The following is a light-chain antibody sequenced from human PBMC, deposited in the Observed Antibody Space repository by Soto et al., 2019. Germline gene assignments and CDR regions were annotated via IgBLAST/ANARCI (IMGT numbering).Light chain of an antibody. CDR1: TSDVGSYNL. J-gene: IGLJ7*01. CDR2: EGS. CDR3: GSYATGDSAV. Sequence: QSALTQPASVSGSPGQSITISCTGTTSDVGSYNLVSWYQQHPGKAPKLMIFEGSKRPSGVSNRFSGSKSGNTASLTISGLQAEDDADYYCGSYATGDSAVFGGGTQLTVL. V-gene: IGLV2-23*01.